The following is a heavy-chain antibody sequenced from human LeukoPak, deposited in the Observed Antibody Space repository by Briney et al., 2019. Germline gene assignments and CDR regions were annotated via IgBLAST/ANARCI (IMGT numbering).Heavy chain of an antibody. J-gene: IGHJ4*02. CDR2: MNPNSGNT. CDR1: GYTFTSYD. V-gene: IGHV1-8*01. D-gene: IGHD1-26*01. Sequence: ASVRVSCKASGYTFTSYDINWVRQATGQGLEWMGWMNPNSGNTGYAQKFQGRVTMTRNTSISTAYMELSSLRSEDTAVFYCARSGNRGGSYYGGDYYFDYWGQGTLVTVSS. CDR3: ARSGNRGGSYYGGDYYFDY.